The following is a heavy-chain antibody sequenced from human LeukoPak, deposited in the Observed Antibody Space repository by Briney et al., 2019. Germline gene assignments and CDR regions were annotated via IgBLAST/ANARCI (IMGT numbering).Heavy chain of an antibody. V-gene: IGHV3-23*01. CDR1: GFTFSSFA. J-gene: IGHJ4*02. Sequence: GGSLRLSCAASGFTFSSFALRWVRQAPGKGLEWVSAISVNGGSTYYADSVKGRFTISRDSSKNILYLQMNSLRAEDTAVYYCAKDAGTRDGYNSDFFDFWGQGTLVTVSS. D-gene: IGHD5-24*01. CDR2: ISVNGGST. CDR3: AKDAGTRDGYNSDFFDF.